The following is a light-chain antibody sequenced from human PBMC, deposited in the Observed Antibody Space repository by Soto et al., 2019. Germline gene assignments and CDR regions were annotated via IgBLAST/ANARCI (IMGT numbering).Light chain of an antibody. Sequence: EIVMTQSPATLSVSPGERATLSCRASQSVSSNLAWYQQKPGQPPRLLIYSSSRATGIPARFSGSGSGTDFTLTITSLEPEDFATYYCQQRNSWPLTFGGGTKVDIK. CDR1: QSVSSN. J-gene: IGKJ4*01. CDR2: SS. CDR3: QQRNSWPLT. V-gene: IGKV3-11*01.